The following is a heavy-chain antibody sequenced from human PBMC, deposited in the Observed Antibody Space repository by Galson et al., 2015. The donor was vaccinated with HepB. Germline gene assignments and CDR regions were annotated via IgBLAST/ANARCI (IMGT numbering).Heavy chain of an antibody. Sequence: SLRLSCAASGFTFSNYWMNWVRQAPGKGLEWVANIKQDGSDKYYVDSVKGRFTISRDNAKNSLYLQMNSLRAEDTAVYYCARGRGGVWGQGTLVTVSS. CDR1: GFTFSNYW. D-gene: IGHD3-16*01. V-gene: IGHV3-7*03. CDR2: IKQDGSDK. CDR3: ARGRGGV. J-gene: IGHJ4*02.